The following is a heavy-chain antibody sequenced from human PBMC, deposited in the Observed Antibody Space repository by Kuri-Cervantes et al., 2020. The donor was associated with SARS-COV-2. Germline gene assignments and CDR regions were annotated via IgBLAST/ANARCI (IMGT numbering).Heavy chain of an antibody. D-gene: IGHD2-21*01. V-gene: IGHV3-30*12. CDR3: ARVAGDGPIYYYYMDV. CDR1: GFTFSSYG. Sequence: GESLKISCAASGFTFSSYGMHWVRQAPGKGLEWVAVISYDGSNKYYADSVKGRFTISRERGENSLYLHMNSLRDDDTAVYYCARVAGDGPIYYYYMDVWGKGTTVTVSS. J-gene: IGHJ6*03. CDR2: ISYDGSNK.